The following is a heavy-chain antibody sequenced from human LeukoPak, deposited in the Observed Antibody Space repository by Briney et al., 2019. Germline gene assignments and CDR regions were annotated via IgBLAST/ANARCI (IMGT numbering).Heavy chain of an antibody. CDR2: ISYDGSSK. Sequence: GGSLRLSCADAGFTFSNYGMHWVRQAPGKGLEWMAVISYDGSSKYYADFVKGRFTISRDNSKNTLYLQMNSLRAEDTAVYYCARGGGAASDYWGQGTLVTVSS. CDR1: GFTFSNYG. CDR3: ARGGGAASDY. D-gene: IGHD6-25*01. V-gene: IGHV3-30*03. J-gene: IGHJ4*02.